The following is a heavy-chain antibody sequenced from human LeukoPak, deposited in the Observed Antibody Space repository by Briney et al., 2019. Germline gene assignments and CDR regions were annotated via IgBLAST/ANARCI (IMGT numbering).Heavy chain of an antibody. Sequence: SETLSLTCTVSGYSISSSNWWSWVRQPPGKGLEWIGEIYHSGSTNYNPSLKSRVTISVDKSKNQFSLKLSSVTAADTAVYYCARRIQRVGFDPWGQGTLVTVSS. J-gene: IGHJ5*02. CDR2: IYHSGST. D-gene: IGHD5-18*01. V-gene: IGHV4-4*02. CDR3: ARRIQRVGFDP. CDR1: GYSISSSNW.